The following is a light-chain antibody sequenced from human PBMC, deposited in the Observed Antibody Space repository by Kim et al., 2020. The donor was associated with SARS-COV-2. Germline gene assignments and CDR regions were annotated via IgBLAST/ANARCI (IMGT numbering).Light chain of an antibody. Sequence: LGQTVRNTCQGDSHRSYYASWYQQKPGQAPVLVIYGKNNRPSGIPDRFSGSSSGNTASLTITGAQAEDEADYYCNSRDSSGNRWVFGGGTQLTVL. CDR2: GKN. J-gene: IGLJ3*02. V-gene: IGLV3-19*01. CDR3: NSRDSSGNRWV. CDR1: SHRSYY.